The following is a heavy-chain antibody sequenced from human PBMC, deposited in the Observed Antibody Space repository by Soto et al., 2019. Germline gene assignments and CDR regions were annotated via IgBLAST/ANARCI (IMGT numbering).Heavy chain of an antibody. V-gene: IGHV1-18*01. Sequence: ASVKVSCKASGYTFTSYGISWVRQAPGQGLEWMGWISAYNGNTNYAQKLQGRVTMTTDTSTSTAYMELRSLRSDDTAVYYCASGAVYSRGWYSITSWDQGPRGTVSS. CDR3: ASGAVYSRGWYSITS. CDR1: GYTFTSYG. CDR2: ISAYNGNT. J-gene: IGHJ5*02. D-gene: IGHD6-19*01.